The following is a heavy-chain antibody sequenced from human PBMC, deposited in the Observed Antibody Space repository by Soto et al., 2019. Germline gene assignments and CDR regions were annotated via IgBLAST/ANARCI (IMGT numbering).Heavy chain of an antibody. CDR3: ARGRGNYDFWSGYLGGSFAP. V-gene: IGHV4-34*01. J-gene: IGHJ5*02. D-gene: IGHD3-3*01. CDR1: GGSFSGYY. CDR2: INHSGST. Sequence: SETLSLTCAVYGGSFSGYYWSWIRQPPGKGLEWIGEINHSGSTNYNPSLKSRVTISVDTSKNQFSLKLSSVTAADTAVYYCARGRGNYDFWSGYLGGSFAPWGQGTLVTVSS.